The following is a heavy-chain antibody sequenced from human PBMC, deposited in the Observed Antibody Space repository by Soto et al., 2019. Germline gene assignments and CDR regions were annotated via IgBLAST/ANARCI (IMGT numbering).Heavy chain of an antibody. J-gene: IGHJ5*02. CDR3: ARLVACNVGSCKFDP. V-gene: IGHV4-39*01. CDR2: INYRRTT. Sequence: QLQLQESGPGLVTPSETLSLTCTVSGGSISSSSYFWAWVRQSPANGLEWIGSINYRRTTFYSASLKNRVTISIDTSRNQFSLTLNSVTAADTAVYYCARLVACNVGSCKFDPWGQGTLVTVSS. D-gene: IGHD2-15*01. CDR1: GGSISSSSYF.